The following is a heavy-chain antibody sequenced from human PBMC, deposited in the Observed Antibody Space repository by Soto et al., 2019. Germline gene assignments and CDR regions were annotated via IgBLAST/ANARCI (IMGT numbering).Heavy chain of an antibody. CDR2: ISGSGGST. J-gene: IGHJ4*02. CDR3: DVGRGGSYSFGDY. Sequence: EVQLLESGGGLVQPGGSLRLSCAASGFTFSSYAMSWVRQAPGKGLEWVSAISGSGGSTYYADSVKGRFTISRDNSKNTLYLQMDSLRAEDTAVDYCDVGRGGSYSFGDYWGQGTLVTFSS. V-gene: IGHV3-23*01. CDR1: GFTFSSYA. D-gene: IGHD1-26*01.